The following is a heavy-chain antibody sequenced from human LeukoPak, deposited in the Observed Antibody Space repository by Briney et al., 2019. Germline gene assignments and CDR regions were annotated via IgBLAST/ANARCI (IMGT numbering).Heavy chain of an antibody. Sequence: ASVKVSCKASGYTFTGYYMHWVRLAPGQGLEWMGWINPNSGGTNYAQKFQGRVTMTRDTSISTAYMELSRLRSDDTAVYYCARTWSLIAARRWVNWFDPWGQGTLVTVSS. CDR1: GYTFTGYY. CDR3: ARTWSLIAARRWVNWFDP. J-gene: IGHJ5*02. D-gene: IGHD6-6*01. V-gene: IGHV1-2*02. CDR2: INPNSGGT.